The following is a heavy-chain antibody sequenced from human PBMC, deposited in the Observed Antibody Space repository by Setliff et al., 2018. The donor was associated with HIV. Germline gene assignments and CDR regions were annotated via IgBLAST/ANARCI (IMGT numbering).Heavy chain of an antibody. V-gene: IGHV5-51*01. Sequence: PGESLKISCKASGYTFTRWWIGWVRQTPGQGLEWLGIVYPGDSNTRVSPSFQGQVTISADKSISTAYLQWSSLKASDTAMYYCARLSVVTATRIYYFDYWGQGTLVTVSS. CDR2: VYPGDSNT. J-gene: IGHJ4*02. CDR1: GYTFTRWW. D-gene: IGHD2-21*02. CDR3: ARLSVVTATRIYYFDY.